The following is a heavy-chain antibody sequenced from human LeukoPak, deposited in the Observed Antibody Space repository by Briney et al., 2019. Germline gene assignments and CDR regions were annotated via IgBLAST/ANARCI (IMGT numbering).Heavy chain of an antibody. J-gene: IGHJ4*02. CDR3: AREAAAGTLDY. Sequence: PSETLSLTCTVSGGSISSNSYYWGWIRQPPGKGLEWIGSIYYSGSTYYNPSLKSRVTISVDTSKNQFSLKLSSVTAADTAVYYCAREAAAGTLDYWGQGTLVTVSS. CDR1: GGSISSNSYY. CDR2: IYYSGST. D-gene: IGHD6-13*01. V-gene: IGHV4-39*01.